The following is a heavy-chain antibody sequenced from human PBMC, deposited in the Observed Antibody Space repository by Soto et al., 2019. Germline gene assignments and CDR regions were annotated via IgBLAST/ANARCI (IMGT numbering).Heavy chain of an antibody. CDR1: GFSFSIYA. D-gene: IGHD3-22*01. Sequence: EVPLLDSGGRLVQPGGSLRLSCAASGFSFSIYAMNWVRQAPGKGLEWVSGISGGGGSTYYADSVKGRFTISRDNSKNSRYLEMNSLRVEDTAVYYWATDPTSYDSSAQFDSWGQGTLVTVSS. CDR2: ISGGGGST. CDR3: ATDPTSYDSSAQFDS. J-gene: IGHJ4*02. V-gene: IGHV3-23*01.